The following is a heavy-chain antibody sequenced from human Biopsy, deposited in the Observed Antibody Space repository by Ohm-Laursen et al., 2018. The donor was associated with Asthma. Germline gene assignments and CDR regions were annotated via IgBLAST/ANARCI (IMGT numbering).Heavy chain of an antibody. D-gene: IGHD2-15*01. J-gene: IGHJ4*02. Sequence: SLRLSCAASGFTFSSYAMHRVRQAPGKGLEWVAVISYDGSITHYADSVKGRFTISRDNSKNTVYLDISSLRIEDTAVFYCGIVVAANPFQGDCWGQGTLVTVSS. V-gene: IGHV3-30*04. CDR1: GFTFSSYA. CDR2: ISYDGSIT. CDR3: GIVVAANPFQGDC.